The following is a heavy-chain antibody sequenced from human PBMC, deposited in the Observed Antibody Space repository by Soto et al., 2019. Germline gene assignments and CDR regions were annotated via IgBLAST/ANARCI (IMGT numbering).Heavy chain of an antibody. J-gene: IGHJ5*02. D-gene: IGHD3-22*01. Sequence: SETLSLTCAVYGGSFSGYYWSWIRQPPGKGLEWIGEINHSGSTNYNPSLKSRVTISVDTSKNQFSLKLSSVTAADTAVYYCAIIHYSDSSGYCYPWFDPWGQGTLITVSS. CDR2: INHSGST. CDR1: GGSFSGYY. V-gene: IGHV4-34*01. CDR3: AIIHYSDSSGYCYPWFDP.